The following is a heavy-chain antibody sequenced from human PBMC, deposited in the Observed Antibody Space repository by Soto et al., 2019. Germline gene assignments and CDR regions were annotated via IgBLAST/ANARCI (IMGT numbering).Heavy chain of an antibody. CDR2: ISYDGSNK. D-gene: IGHD2-2*01. CDR1: GFTFSSYG. J-gene: IGHJ5*02. V-gene: IGHV3-30*18. Sequence: GGSLRLSCAASGFTFSSYGMHWVRQAPGKGLEWVAVISYDGSNKYYADSVKGRFTISRDNSKNTLYLQMNSLRAEDTAVYYCAKDRRYCSSTSCYGPLAGWFDPWGQGTLVTVSS. CDR3: AKDRRYCSSTSCYGPLAGWFDP.